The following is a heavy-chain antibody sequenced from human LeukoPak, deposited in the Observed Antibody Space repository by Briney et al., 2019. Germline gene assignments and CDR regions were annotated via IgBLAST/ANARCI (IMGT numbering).Heavy chain of an antibody. J-gene: IGHJ6*02. CDR3: HQYCGGDCPLYYYYGMDV. V-gene: IGHV4-34*01. CDR1: GGSFSGYY. D-gene: IGHD2-21*02. CDR2: INHSGST. Sequence: SETLSLTCAVYGGSFSGYYWSWIRQPPGKGLEWMGEINHSGSTNYNPSLKSRVTISVDTSKNQFSLKLSSVTAADTAVYYCHQYCGGDCPLYYYYGMDVWGQGTTVTVSS.